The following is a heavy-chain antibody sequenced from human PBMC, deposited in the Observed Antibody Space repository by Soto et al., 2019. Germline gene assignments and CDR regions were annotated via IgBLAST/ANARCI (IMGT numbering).Heavy chain of an antibody. J-gene: IGHJ4*02. Sequence: PSETLFLTCTVSGGSISSGGYYWSWIRQHPGKGLEWIGYIYRSGTTFYSPSLKSRLTISVDTSNNQFSLTLSSVTAADTAVYYCAREGELGPYYFDYWSQGTLVTVSS. CDR3: AREGELGPYYFDY. CDR1: GGSISSGGYY. CDR2: IYRSGTT. D-gene: IGHD7-27*01. V-gene: IGHV4-31*03.